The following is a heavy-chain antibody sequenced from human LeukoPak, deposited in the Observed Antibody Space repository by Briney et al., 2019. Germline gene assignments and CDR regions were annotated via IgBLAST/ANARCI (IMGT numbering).Heavy chain of an antibody. V-gene: IGHV4-4*09. CDR3: ARLTRLSTSPDRYYLDY. Sequence: SETLSLTCTVSGDSISSYYWSWIRQPPGKGLEWIGYIYTSGGTNYIPSLEGRVSISIDTSKNQFSLKLSSVTAADSAVYYCARLTRLSTSPDRYYLDYWGQGTLVTVSS. J-gene: IGHJ4*02. CDR2: IYTSGGT. CDR1: GDSISSYY. D-gene: IGHD6-6*01.